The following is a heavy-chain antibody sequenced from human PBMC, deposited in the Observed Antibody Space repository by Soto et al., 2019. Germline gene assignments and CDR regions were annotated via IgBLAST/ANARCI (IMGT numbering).Heavy chain of an antibody. CDR1: GGSFSGYY. J-gene: IGHJ6*02. CDR2: INHSGST. D-gene: IGHD3-10*01. V-gene: IGHV4-34*01. CDR3: ARLYYGSGSYSYYYYGMDV. Sequence: PSETLSLTCAVYGGSFSGYYWSWIRQPPGKGLEWIGEINHSGSTNYNPSLKSRVTISVDTSKNQFSLKLSSVTAADTAVYYCARLYYGSGSYSYYYYGMDVWGQGTTVTVSS.